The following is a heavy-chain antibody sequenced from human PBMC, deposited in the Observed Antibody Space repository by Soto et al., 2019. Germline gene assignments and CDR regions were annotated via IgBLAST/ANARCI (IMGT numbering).Heavy chain of an antibody. CDR2: IYYSGST. J-gene: IGHJ6*02. CDR1: GGSISSYY. CDR3: ARDPGYYYYGMDV. V-gene: IGHV4-59*01. Sequence: PSETLSLTCTVSGGSISSYYWSWIRQPPGKGLEWIGYIYYSGSTNYNPSLKSRVTISVDTSKNQFSLKLSSVTAADTAVYYCARDPGYYYYGMDVWGQGTTVTVSS.